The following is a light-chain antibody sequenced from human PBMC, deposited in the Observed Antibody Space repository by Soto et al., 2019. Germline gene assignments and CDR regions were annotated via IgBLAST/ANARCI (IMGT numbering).Light chain of an antibody. CDR3: AAWDDSLNGPV. CDR2: SSD. V-gene: IGLV1-44*01. Sequence: QSVLTQPPSASGTPGQRVTISCSGSSSNIGSNTVKWYQQLPGTAPKLLIYSSDQRPSGVPDRFSDSKSGTSASLAISGLQSEDEADYYCAAWDDSLNGPVFGGGTQLTV. CDR1: SSNIGSNT. J-gene: IGLJ2*01.